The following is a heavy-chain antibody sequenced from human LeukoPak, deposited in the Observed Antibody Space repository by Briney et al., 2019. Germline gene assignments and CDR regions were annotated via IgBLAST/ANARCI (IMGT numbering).Heavy chain of an antibody. J-gene: IGHJ4*02. V-gene: IGHV3-53*01. CDR1: GFTVSSNY. CDR3: AAYYYDSSVSNY. D-gene: IGHD3-22*01. CDR2: IYSGGTT. Sequence: PGGSLRLSCAASGFTVSSNYMSWVRQAPGKGLEWVSVIYSGGTTYYAASVQGRFTISRDNCKNTLYLQMNSLRAEDTAVYYCAAYYYDSSVSNYWGQGTLVTVSS.